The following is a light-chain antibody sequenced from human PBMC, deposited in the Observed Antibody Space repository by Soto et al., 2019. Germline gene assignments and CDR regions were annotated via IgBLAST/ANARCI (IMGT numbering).Light chain of an antibody. CDR2: WAS. V-gene: IGKV4-1*01. CDR3: QQYYSTPWT. J-gene: IGKJ1*01. CDR1: QSVLYSSNNKNY. Sequence: DIVMTQSPDSLAVSLGERATINCKSSQSVLYSSNNKNYLAWFQQKPGQPPNLLIYWASARESGVPDRSSGSGSGTDFTLTISSLQAEDVAVYYCQQYYSTPWTFGQGTKVEIK.